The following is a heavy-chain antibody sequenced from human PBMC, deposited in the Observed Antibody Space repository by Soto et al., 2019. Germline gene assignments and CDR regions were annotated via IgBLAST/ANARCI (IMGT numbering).Heavy chain of an antibody. J-gene: IGHJ5*02. D-gene: IGHD1-7*01. V-gene: IGHV4-39*07. CDR2: INHSGST. Sequence: SDTLSLTCTVSGGSISSGDYYWSWIRQPPGKGLEWIGEINHSGSTNYNPSLKSRVTISVDTSKNQFSLKLSSVTAADTAVYYCARGLSTRGITGTTVSGWFDPWGQGTLVTVSS. CDR1: GGSISSGDYY. CDR3: ARGLSTRGITGTTVSGWFDP.